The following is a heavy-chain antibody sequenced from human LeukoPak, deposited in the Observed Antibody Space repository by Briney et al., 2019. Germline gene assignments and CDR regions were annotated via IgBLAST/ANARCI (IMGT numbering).Heavy chain of an antibody. Sequence: GGSLRLSCAASGFTFSNYGMHWVRQAPGKGLEWVAFIRYDGSNKYYADSVKGRFTISRDNSKNTLYLQMNSLRAEDTAVYYCAKERVYYYGSGSSYYFDYWGQGTLVTVSS. CDR3: AKERVYYYGSGSSYYFDY. V-gene: IGHV3-30*02. J-gene: IGHJ4*02. CDR2: IRYDGSNK. D-gene: IGHD3-10*01. CDR1: GFTFSNYG.